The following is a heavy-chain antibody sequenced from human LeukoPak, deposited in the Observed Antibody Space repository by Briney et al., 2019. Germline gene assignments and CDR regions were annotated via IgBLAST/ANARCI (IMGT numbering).Heavy chain of an antibody. V-gene: IGHV1-2*02. Sequence: GASVKVSCKASGYTFTGYYMHWVRQAPGQGLEWMGWINPNSGGTNYAQKFQGRVTMTRDTSISTAYMELSRLRSDDTAVYYCAGGHLEYYDILTGFDYWGQGTLVTVSS. CDR2: INPNSGGT. CDR1: GYTFTGYY. J-gene: IGHJ4*02. CDR3: AGGHLEYYDILTGFDY. D-gene: IGHD3-9*01.